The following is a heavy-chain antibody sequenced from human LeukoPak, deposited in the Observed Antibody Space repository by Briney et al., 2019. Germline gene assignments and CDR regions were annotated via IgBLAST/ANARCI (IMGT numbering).Heavy chain of an antibody. V-gene: IGHV3-21*01. Sequence: GGSLRLSCAASGFTFSSYCMNWVRQAPGKGLEWVSSISSGSSYIYYADSVKGRFTISRDNAKNSLYLQMNSLRAEDTAVYYCARAFPWDYYYGMDVWGKGTTVTVSS. CDR2: ISSGSSYI. CDR3: ARAFPWDYYYGMDV. D-gene: IGHD2/OR15-2a*01. J-gene: IGHJ6*04. CDR1: GFTFSSYC.